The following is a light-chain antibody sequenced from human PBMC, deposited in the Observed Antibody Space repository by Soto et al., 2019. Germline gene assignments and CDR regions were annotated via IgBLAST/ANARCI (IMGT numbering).Light chain of an antibody. J-gene: IGLJ2*01. Sequence: QAVVTQDPSLTVSPGGTVTLTFGSSTGAVTSNHHPYWFQQKAGQAPRTLIYDTSNKHSWTPARFSGSLLGDKAALTLSGAQPEDEAQYYCLLSYNAARVFGGGTKLTVL. CDR1: TGAVTSNHH. V-gene: IGLV7-46*01. CDR3: LLSYNAARV. CDR2: DTS.